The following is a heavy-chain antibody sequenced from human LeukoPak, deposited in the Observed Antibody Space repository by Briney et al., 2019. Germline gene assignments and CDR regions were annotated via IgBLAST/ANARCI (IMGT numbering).Heavy chain of an antibody. CDR1: GYSISSGYY. D-gene: IGHD6-13*01. V-gene: IGHV4-38-2*02. Sequence: SETLSLTCTVSGYSISSGYYWGWIRQPPGKGLEWIGEINHSGSTNYNPSLKSRVTISVDTSKNQFSLKLSSVTAADTAVYYCARSYSSSWYSSFDIWGHGTMVTVSS. CDR3: ARSYSSSWYSSFDI. J-gene: IGHJ3*02. CDR2: INHSGST.